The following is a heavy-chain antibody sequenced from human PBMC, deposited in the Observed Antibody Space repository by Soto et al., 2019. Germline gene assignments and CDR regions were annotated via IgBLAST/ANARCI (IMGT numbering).Heavy chain of an antibody. D-gene: IGHD4-17*01. CDR3: AKDQGDYGDYVHYYYYMDV. CDR1: GFTFSSYG. CDR2: ISYDGSNK. V-gene: IGHV3-30*18. J-gene: IGHJ6*03. Sequence: GGSLRLSCAASGFTFSSYGMHWVRQAPGKGLEWVAVISYDGSNKYYADSVKGRFTISRDNSKNTLYLQMNSLRAEDTAVYYCAKDQGDYGDYVHYYYYMDVWGKGTTVTAP.